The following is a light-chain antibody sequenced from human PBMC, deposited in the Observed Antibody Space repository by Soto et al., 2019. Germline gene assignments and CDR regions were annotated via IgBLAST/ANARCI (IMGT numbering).Light chain of an antibody. CDR2: LGA. J-gene: IGKJ1*01. Sequence: DIVMTQSPLSLPVTPGEPASISCRSSQSLLKTNGYNYLDWYRQKPGQSPQLLIYLGAIRALGVPHRFSGSVSGTEFTLKISRGEPDDVVVYYCMHALPPSRTVGQGTNVQVK. CDR3: MHALPPSRT. CDR1: QSLLKTNGYNY. V-gene: IGKV2-28*01.